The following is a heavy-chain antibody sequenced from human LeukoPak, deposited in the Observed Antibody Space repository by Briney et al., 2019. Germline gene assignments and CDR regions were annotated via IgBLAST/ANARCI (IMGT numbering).Heavy chain of an antibody. CDR3: AQTTGWPGFDY. J-gene: IGHJ4*02. CDR2: IYTSGTT. Sequence: SETLSLTCTVSGGSISIGSNYWSWIRQPAGKGLEWIGRIYTSGTTYYNPSLKSRVTISIDTSKNQFSLKMTSVTAADTAIYYCAQTTGWPGFDYWGPGVLVTVSS. V-gene: IGHV4-61*02. CDR1: GGSISIGSNY. D-gene: IGHD4-11*01.